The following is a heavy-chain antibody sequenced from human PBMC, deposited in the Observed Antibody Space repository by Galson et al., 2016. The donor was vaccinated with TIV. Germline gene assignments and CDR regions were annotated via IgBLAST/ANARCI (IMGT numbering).Heavy chain of an antibody. D-gene: IGHD3-3*01. CDR1: SNTFTSYD. Sequence: SVKVSCKASSNTFTSYDINWVRQAPGQGLEWMGWMHPNSGNGGSAQKFRGRLTMTRNISISTVSMELSSLRSEDTAVFYCATVHSRGGFFYFYYMDVWGKGTTVTFSS. CDR2: MHPNSGNG. V-gene: IGHV1-8*01. J-gene: IGHJ6*03. CDR3: ATVHSRGGFFYFYYMDV.